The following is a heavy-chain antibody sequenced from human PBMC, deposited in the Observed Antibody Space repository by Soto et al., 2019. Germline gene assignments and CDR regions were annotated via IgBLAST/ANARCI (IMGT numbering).Heavy chain of an antibody. J-gene: IGHJ1*01. Sequence: GWSLRLSCAASGFTFSSYGMHWVRQAPGKGLEWVAVISYDGSNKYYADSVKGRFTISRDNSKNTLYLQMNSLRAEDTAVYYCAKVPYSSSLEYFQHWGQGTLVTVSS. CDR3: AKVPYSSSLEYFQH. CDR2: ISYDGSNK. D-gene: IGHD6-13*01. V-gene: IGHV3-30*18. CDR1: GFTFSSYG.